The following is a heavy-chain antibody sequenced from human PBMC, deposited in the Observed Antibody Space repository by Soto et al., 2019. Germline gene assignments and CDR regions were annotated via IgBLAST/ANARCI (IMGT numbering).Heavy chain of an antibody. D-gene: IGHD6-13*01. Sequence: QVQLVESGGGVVQPGRSLRLSCAASGFTFSSYGMHWVRQAPGKGLEWVAVVSYDGSNKYYADSVKGRFTISRDNSKNTLYLQMNSLRAEDTAVYYFAKDIGSSSWYWAATLDYWGQGTLVTVSS. J-gene: IGHJ4*02. CDR3: AKDIGSSSWYWAATLDY. CDR2: VSYDGSNK. CDR1: GFTFSSYG. V-gene: IGHV3-30*18.